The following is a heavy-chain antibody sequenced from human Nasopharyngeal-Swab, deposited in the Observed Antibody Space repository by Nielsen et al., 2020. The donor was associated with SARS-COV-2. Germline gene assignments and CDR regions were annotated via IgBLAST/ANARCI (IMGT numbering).Heavy chain of an antibody. D-gene: IGHD3-3*01. CDR2: ISSSSSYI. CDR3: ARDYDFWSGYYNYYYGMDV. V-gene: IGHV3-21*01. J-gene: IGHJ6*02. CDR1: GFTFSSHA. Sequence: GESLKISCAASGFTFSSHAMNWVRQAPGEGLEWVSSISSSSSYIYYADSVKGRFTISRDNAKNSLYLQMNSLRAEDTAVYYCARDYDFWSGYYNYYYGMDVWGQGTTVTVSS.